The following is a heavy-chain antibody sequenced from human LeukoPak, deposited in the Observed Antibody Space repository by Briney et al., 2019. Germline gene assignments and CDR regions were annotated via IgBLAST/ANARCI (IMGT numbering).Heavy chain of an antibody. CDR1: GGSISSYY. Sequence: ASETLSLTCTVSGGSISSYYWSWIRQPPGKGLERIGYIYYSGSTNYNPSLKSRVTISADTSMNQFSLNLNSVTAADSAVYFCARVALGIAVDYWGQGTLVTVSS. D-gene: IGHD7-27*01. V-gene: IGHV4-59*08. CDR3: ARVALGIAVDY. J-gene: IGHJ4*02. CDR2: IYYSGST.